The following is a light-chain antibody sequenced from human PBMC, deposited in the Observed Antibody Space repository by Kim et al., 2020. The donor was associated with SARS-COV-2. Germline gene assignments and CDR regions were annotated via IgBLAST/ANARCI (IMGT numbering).Light chain of an antibody. J-gene: IGKJ4*01. CDR1: QSLLYNSNNKNY. V-gene: IGKV4-1*01. Sequence: DIVMAQSPDSLAVSLGERATINCKSSQSLLYNSNNKNYLAWYQQKPGQLPRLLIYWASTRESGVPDRFSGSGSGTDFTLTISSLHTEDVAVYYCQQYYSALVTFGGGTKVDIK. CDR2: WAS. CDR3: QQYYSALVT.